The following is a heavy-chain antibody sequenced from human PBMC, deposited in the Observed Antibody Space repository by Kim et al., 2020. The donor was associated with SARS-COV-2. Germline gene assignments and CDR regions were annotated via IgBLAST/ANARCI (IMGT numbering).Heavy chain of an antibody. CDR3: ARDYDILTGYSSYGMDV. CDR2: ISSSSSYI. D-gene: IGHD3-9*01. Sequence: GGSLRLSCAASGFTFSSYSMNWVRQAPGKGLEWVSSISSSSSYIYYADSVKGRFTISRDNAKNSLYLQMNSLRAEDTAVYYCARDYDILTGYSSYGMDVWGQGTTVTVSS. V-gene: IGHV3-21*01. J-gene: IGHJ6*02. CDR1: GFTFSSYS.